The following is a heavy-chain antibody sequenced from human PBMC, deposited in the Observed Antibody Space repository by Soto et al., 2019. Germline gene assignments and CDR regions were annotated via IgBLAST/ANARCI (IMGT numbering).Heavy chain of an antibody. CDR1: GFTFSSYA. Sequence: GGSLRLSCAASGFTFSSYAMSWVRQAPGKGLEWVSAISGSGGSTYYADSVKGRFTISRDNSKNTLYLQMNSLRAEDTAVYYCAKNGFLGAAAGIDFYYYYGMDVWGQGTTVTVS. J-gene: IGHJ6*02. D-gene: IGHD6-13*01. CDR2: ISGSGGST. CDR3: AKNGFLGAAAGIDFYYYYGMDV. V-gene: IGHV3-23*01.